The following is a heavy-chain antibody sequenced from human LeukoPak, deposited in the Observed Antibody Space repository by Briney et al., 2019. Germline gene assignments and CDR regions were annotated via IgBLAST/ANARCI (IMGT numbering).Heavy chain of an antibody. Sequence: ASVKVSCKASGGTFSSYAISCVRPPPGQGLEWMGGIIPIFGTANYAQKFQGRVTITADKSTSTAYRELSSLRSEDTAVYYCARAPNGDYVSWGQGALVTVSS. J-gene: IGHJ4*02. CDR3: ARAPNGDYVS. CDR1: GGTFSSYA. D-gene: IGHD4-17*01. V-gene: IGHV1-69*06. CDR2: IIPIFGTA.